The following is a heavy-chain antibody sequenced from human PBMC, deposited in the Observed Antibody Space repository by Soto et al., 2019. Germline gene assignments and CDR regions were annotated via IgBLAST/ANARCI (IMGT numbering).Heavy chain of an antibody. V-gene: IGHV4-28*05. D-gene: IGHD1-1*01. Sequence: SETLSLTCAVSGYSISSSNWWGWIRQPPGKGLEWIGHIYYSGSIYHDASLKSRVTMSVDTSKNQFSLKLSSWYAVHRALHSFPTRRSSDL. CDR3: PTRRSSDL. J-gene: IGHJ2*01. CDR1: GYSISSSNW. CDR2: IYYSGSI.